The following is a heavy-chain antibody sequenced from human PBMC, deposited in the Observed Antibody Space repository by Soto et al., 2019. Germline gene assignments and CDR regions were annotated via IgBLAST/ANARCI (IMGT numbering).Heavy chain of an antibody. CDR2: TYYRSKWYN. J-gene: IGHJ6*02. Sequence: SQTLSLTCAISGDSVSSNSAAWNWIRQSPSRGLEWLGRTYYRSKWYNDYAVSVKSRITINPDTSKNQFSLQLNSVTPEDTAVYYCARDPPPAYDFWSGYYFAYYYGMDVWGQGTTATVSS. CDR1: GDSVSSNSAA. CDR3: ARDPPPAYDFWSGYYFAYYYGMDV. D-gene: IGHD3-3*01. V-gene: IGHV6-1*01.